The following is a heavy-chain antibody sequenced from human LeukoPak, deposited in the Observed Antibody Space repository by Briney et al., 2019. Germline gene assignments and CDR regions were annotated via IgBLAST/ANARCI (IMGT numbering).Heavy chain of an antibody. J-gene: IGHJ5*02. V-gene: IGHV1-8*01. CDR2: MNPNNGNT. CDR1: GFTFTSYD. Sequence: ASVKVSCKASGFTFTSYDINWVRQASGQGLEWMGWMNPNNGNTGYAQKFQGRVTMTRDTSISTAYMELRGLRSEDTAVYYCAGGGTSRNWFDPWGQGTLVTVSS. CDR3: AGGGTSRNWFDP. D-gene: IGHD2-8*01.